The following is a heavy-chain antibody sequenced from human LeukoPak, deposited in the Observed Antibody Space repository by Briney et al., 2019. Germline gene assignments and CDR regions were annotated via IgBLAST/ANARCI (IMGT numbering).Heavy chain of an antibody. V-gene: IGHV4-59*01. CDR1: GGSISTYH. Sequence: KSSETLSLTCTVSGGSISTYHWSWIRQSPGKGLDWIGNIYYSGSTKYNPSLKSRVTISVDTSKNQFSLKLSSVTAADTAVYYCARVQRDFGSPSYHYYFDYWGQGTLVTVSS. CDR3: ARVQRDFGSPSYHYYFDY. D-gene: IGHD2-15*01. J-gene: IGHJ4*02. CDR2: IYYSGST.